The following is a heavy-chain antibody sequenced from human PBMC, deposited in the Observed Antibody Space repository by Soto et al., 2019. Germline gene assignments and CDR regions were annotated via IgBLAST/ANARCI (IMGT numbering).Heavy chain of an antibody. V-gene: IGHV4-4*07. CDR3: ARGGQDFWSGPFDY. CDR1: GCSISNYF. J-gene: IGHJ4*02. Sequence: PSETLSLTRPVSGCSISNYFCNWIRQPAGKGLEWIGRIDNSGSTNYNPSLKSRITMSADTSRNQFSLKLNSVTAADTAVYYCARGGQDFWSGPFDYWGQGALVTVSS. D-gene: IGHD3-3*01. CDR2: IDNSGST.